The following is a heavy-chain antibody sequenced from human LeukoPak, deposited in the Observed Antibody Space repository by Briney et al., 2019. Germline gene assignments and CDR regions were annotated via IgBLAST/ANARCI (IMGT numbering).Heavy chain of an antibody. Sequence: GGSLRLSCAASGFIFSNYGLTWVRQTPAMGLEWVSVISGTGSNREYADSVKGRFTISRDNSKNMLYLQMNSLRAEDTATYYCAKGRGVGNTGYLDVWGRGTPLTVSS. J-gene: IGHJ2*01. D-gene: IGHD3-10*01. CDR3: AKGRGVGNTGYLDV. V-gene: IGHV3-23*01. CDR2: ISGTGSNR. CDR1: GFIFSNYG.